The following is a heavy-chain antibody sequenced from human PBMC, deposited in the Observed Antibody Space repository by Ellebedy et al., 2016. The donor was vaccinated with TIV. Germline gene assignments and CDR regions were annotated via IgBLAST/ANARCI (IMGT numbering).Heavy chain of an antibody. V-gene: IGHV3-30*18. Sequence: GGSLRLSXTTSGFTFSTYGMHWVRQAPGKGLEWVAVISYHGNYKYFADSVKGRFTISRDNSKNTLYLQMNSLRTDDTAVYHCAKDRMLAMSDCAGECYSGYFDYWGQGSLVTVSS. J-gene: IGHJ4*02. CDR1: GFTFSTYG. CDR3: AKDRMLAMSDCAGECYSGYFDY. D-gene: IGHD2-21*01. CDR2: ISYHGNYK.